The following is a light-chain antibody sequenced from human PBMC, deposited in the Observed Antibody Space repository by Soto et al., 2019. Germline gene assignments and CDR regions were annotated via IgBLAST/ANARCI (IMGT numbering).Light chain of an antibody. CDR1: SSNIGTNT. CDR2: SND. Sequence: QSVLTQPPSASGTPGQGGTISCSGSSSNIGTNTVNWYKHLPGTAPKLLIYSNDLRPSGVPDRFSGSKSGTSASLAISGLQSEDEADYYCEAWDDSRYGAVFGGGTKLTVL. V-gene: IGLV1-44*01. CDR3: EAWDDSRYGAV. J-gene: IGLJ2*01.